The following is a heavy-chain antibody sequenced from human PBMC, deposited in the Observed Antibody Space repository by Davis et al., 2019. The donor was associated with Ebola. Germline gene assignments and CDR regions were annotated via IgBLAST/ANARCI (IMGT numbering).Heavy chain of an antibody. V-gene: IGHV4-31*03. CDR3: ARVRQLWLKAYYYYYGMDV. Sequence: MPSETLSLTCTVSGGSIDSGGYYWSWIRQRPGKGLEWIGYIFYSGSTYYNPSLKSRVTMSVDTSKNQFSLRLSSVTAADTAVYYCARVRQLWLKAYYYYYGMDVWGKGTTVTVSS. CDR2: IFYSGST. J-gene: IGHJ6*04. D-gene: IGHD5-18*01. CDR1: GGSIDSGGYY.